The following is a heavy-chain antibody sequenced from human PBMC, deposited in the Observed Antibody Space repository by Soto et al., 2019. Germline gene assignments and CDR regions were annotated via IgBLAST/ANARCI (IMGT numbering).Heavy chain of an antibody. CDR1: GGPISSYY. CDR3: ARVPGLGWFDP. J-gene: IGHJ5*02. D-gene: IGHD3-16*01. Sequence: QVQLQESGPGLVKPSETLSLTCTVSGGPISSYYWSWIRQPPGKGLEWIGYIYYSGSTNYNPSLKSRVAISVDTSKNQFSLKLSSVTAADTAVYYCARVPGLGWFDPWGQGTLVTVSS. CDR2: IYYSGST. V-gene: IGHV4-59*01.